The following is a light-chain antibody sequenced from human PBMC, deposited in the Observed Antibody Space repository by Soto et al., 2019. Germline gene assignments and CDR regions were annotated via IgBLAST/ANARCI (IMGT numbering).Light chain of an antibody. CDR3: QQYGSSPPIT. Sequence: EIVLTQSPGTLSLSPGARATLSCRASQSVSSSYLGWYQQKPGQAPRLLIYGASSRATGIPDRFSGSGSGTDFTLTISRLEPEDFAVYYCQQYGSSPPITFGQGTRLEIK. J-gene: IGKJ5*01. V-gene: IGKV3-20*01. CDR2: GAS. CDR1: QSVSSSY.